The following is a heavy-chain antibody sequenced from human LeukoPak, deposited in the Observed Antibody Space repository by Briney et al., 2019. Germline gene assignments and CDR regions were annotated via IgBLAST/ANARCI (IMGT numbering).Heavy chain of an antibody. J-gene: IGHJ5*02. Sequence: SETLSLTCAVYGGSLNGHYWSWIRQPPGKGLEWIGESGHRGGTKFNQSLKSRVTISADTSKNQFSLKMSSVTAADTAIYYCAKNGQSGFSFDPWGQGTLVTVSS. CDR2: SGHRGGT. V-gene: IGHV4-34*01. D-gene: IGHD2-8*01. CDR1: GGSLNGHY. CDR3: AKNGQSGFSFDP.